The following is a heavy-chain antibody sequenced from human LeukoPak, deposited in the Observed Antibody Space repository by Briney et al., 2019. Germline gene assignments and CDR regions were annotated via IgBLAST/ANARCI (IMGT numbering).Heavy chain of an antibody. J-gene: IGHJ5*02. CDR2: ISSSGSVI. Sequence: HAGGSLRLSCAASGFTFSSYEMNWVRQAPGKGLEWVPYISSSGSVIYYADSVKGRFTISRDNAKNTLSLQMTGLRLEDTAVYYCAKDPAAAFGIDPWGQGALVIVSS. CDR3: AKDPAAAFGIDP. CDR1: GFTFSSYE. D-gene: IGHD6-13*01. V-gene: IGHV3-48*03.